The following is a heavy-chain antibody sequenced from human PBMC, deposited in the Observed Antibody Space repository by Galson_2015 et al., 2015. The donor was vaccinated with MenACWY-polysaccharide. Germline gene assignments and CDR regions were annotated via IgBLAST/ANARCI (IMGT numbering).Heavy chain of an antibody. V-gene: IGHV3-74*01. Sequence: SLRLSCAASGFTFSSYWMHWVRQVPGKGLVWLSRINSDGSSTSYADSVKGRFTISRDNAKNTVYLQMNSLSAEDTAVYYCWVYCSSASCYSGIPSGGQGTLVTVSS. CDR1: GFTFSSYW. J-gene: IGHJ4*02. CDR3: WVYCSSASCYSGIPS. CDR2: INSDGSST. D-gene: IGHD2-2*02.